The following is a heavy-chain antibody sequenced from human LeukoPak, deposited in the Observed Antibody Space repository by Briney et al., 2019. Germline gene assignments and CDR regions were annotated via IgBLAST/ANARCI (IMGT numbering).Heavy chain of an antibody. V-gene: IGHV3-48*03. CDR2: ISSSGSTI. J-gene: IGHJ3*02. CDR3: ARFDWGDILTGYQPHAFDI. Sequence: SGGSLRLSCAASGFTFSSYEMNWVRQARGKGLEWVSYISSSGSTIYYADFVKGRFTISRDNAKNSLYLQMNSLRAEDTAVYYCARFDWGDILTGYQPHAFDIWGQGTMVTVSS. CDR1: GFTFSSYE. D-gene: IGHD3-9*01.